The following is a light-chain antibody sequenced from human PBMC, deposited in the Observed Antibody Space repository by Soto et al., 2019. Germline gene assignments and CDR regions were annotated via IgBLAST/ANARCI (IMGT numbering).Light chain of an antibody. Sequence: QSVLTHPPSVSWAPGQTFTISFTGSISNIGAGFDVHWYQQVPGTAPKLVLYSNTARPSGVPDRFSGSRSGSSGSLAITGLKPEDEADYYCQSYDSGVTGSVFGTGTKVTVL. CDR2: SNT. CDR1: ISNIGAGFD. CDR3: QSYDSGVTGSV. V-gene: IGLV1-40*01. J-gene: IGLJ1*01.